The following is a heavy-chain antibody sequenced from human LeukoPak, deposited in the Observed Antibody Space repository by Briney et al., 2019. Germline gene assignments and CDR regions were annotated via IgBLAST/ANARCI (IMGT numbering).Heavy chain of an antibody. CDR3: VKANWGSVDYFDY. J-gene: IGHJ4*02. Sequence: GGSLRLSCAASGFTFSGYAMSWVRQAPGKGLEWVSIISGSGGSTFYADSVKGRFTISRDNSKNTLYLQMNSLRAEDTAVYYCVKANWGSVDYFDYWGQGTLVTVSS. CDR2: ISGSGGST. D-gene: IGHD7-27*01. CDR1: GFTFSGYA. V-gene: IGHV3-23*01.